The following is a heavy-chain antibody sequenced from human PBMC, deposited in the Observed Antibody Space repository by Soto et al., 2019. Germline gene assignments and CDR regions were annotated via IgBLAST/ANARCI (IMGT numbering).Heavy chain of an antibody. CDR2: IIPIFGTA. CDR1: GGTFSSYA. CDR3: ARGRWYRQLGGGRAPDNWCDP. V-gene: IGHV1-69*13. D-gene: IGHD6-6*01. Sequence: GASVKVSCKASGGTFSSYAISWVRQAPGQGLEWMGGIIPIFGTANYAQKFQGRVTITADESTSTAYMELSSLRSEDTAVYYCARGRWYRQLGGGRAPDNWCDPWGQGTLVTVSS. J-gene: IGHJ5*02.